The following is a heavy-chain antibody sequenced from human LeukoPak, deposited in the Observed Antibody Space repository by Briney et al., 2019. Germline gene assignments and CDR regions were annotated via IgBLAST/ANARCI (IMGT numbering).Heavy chain of an antibody. Sequence: GGSLRLFCAASGLTYDDYAMQWVRQASGKGLEWGIGHRWHNRFKGYEESGKGRFTISRDNAKNFLYLQINSLKADDTSLHYCAKDKNLRHQRGYYHYYMDVWGKGTTVSVSS. D-gene: IGHD2-2*01. CDR2: HRWHNRFK. CDR3: AKDKNLRHQRGYYHYYMDV. CDR1: GLTYDDYA. J-gene: IGHJ6*03. V-gene: IGHV3-9*01.